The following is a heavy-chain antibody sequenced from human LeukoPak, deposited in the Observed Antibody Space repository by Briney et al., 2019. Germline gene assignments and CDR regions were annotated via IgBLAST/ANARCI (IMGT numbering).Heavy chain of an antibody. D-gene: IGHD6-13*01. V-gene: IGHV3-48*03. J-gene: IGHJ6*02. Sequence: PGGSLRLSCAASGFTFSSYAMSWVRQAPGKGLEWVSYISSSGSTIYYADSVKGRFTISRDNAKNSLYLQMNSLRAEDTAVYYCARDLDVPGIAAAALYYYYYGMDVWGQGTTVTVSS. CDR1: GFTFSSYA. CDR2: ISSSGSTI. CDR3: ARDLDVPGIAAAALYYYYYGMDV.